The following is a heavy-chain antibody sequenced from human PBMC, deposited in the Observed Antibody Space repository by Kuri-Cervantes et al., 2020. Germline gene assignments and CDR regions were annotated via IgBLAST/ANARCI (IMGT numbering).Heavy chain of an antibody. Sequence: GSLRLSCAVSGYSISSGYYWGWIRQPPGKGLEWIGSIYYSGSTYYNPSLKSRVTISVDTSKNQFSLKLSSVTAADTAVYYCARRVAVSSAVHWGLGTLVTVSS. J-gene: IGHJ4*02. CDR2: IYYSGST. CDR3: ARRVAVSSAVH. CDR1: GYSISSGYY. D-gene: IGHD6-19*01. V-gene: IGHV4-38-2*01.